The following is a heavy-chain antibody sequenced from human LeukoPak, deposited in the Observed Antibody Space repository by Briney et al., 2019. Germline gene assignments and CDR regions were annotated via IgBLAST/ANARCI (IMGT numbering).Heavy chain of an antibody. CDR2: LSYDGSNR. D-gene: IGHD5-12*01. CDR3: AKESGYDRSVGY. J-gene: IGHJ4*02. CDR1: GFTFSSYG. V-gene: IGHV3-30*18. Sequence: GGSLRLSCAASGFTFSSYGMHWVRKAPGKGLEWVAVLSYDGSNRYCADSVKGRFTISRDNSKNTLYLQMNSLRAEDTAVYYCAKESGYDRSVGYWGQGTLVTVSS.